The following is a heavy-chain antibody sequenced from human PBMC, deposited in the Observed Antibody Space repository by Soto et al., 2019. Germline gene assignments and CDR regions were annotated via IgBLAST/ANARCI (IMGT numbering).Heavy chain of an antibody. J-gene: IGHJ6*02. CDR1: GFTFSSYG. CDR3: AKNPPATYYYYYGMDV. Sequence: PGGSLRLSCAASGFTFSSYGMHWVRQAPGKGLEWVAVISYDGSNKYYADSVKGRFTISRDNSKNTLYLQMNSLRAEDTAVYYCAKNPPATYYYYYGMDVWGQGTTVTVS. CDR2: ISYDGSNK. V-gene: IGHV3-30*18. D-gene: IGHD2-15*01.